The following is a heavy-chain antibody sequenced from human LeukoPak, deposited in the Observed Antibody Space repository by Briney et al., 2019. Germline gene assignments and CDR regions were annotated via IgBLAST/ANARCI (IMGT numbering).Heavy chain of an antibody. J-gene: IGHJ5*02. CDR3: AHPTEYSSSWYGNWFDP. V-gene: IGHV3-23*01. Sequence: GGSLRLSCAASGFTFSDYAMSWVRQAPGKGLEWSSVISGSGGSTYYADSLKGRFTISRDNSKNTLYLQMNSLRAEDTAVYYCAHPTEYSSSWYGNWFDPWGQGTLVTVSS. CDR2: ISGSGGST. CDR1: GFTFSDYA. D-gene: IGHD6-13*01.